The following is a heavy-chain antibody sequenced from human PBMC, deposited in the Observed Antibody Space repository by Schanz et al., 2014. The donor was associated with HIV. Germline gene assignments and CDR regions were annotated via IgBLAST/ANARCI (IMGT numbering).Heavy chain of an antibody. CDR1: GFTFSSKS. V-gene: IGHV3-21*02. CDR3: ARDLEDSSIAVPMDV. D-gene: IGHD6-6*01. J-gene: IGHJ6*02. Sequence: EVQLVESGGGLVKPGGSLRLSCAASGFTFSSKSMSWVRQAPGKGLEWVSSISAGSESVKYADSVRGRFTISRDNTESSLFLRMNSLTTEDTAVYYCARDLEDSSIAVPMDVWGQGTTVIVSS. CDR2: ISAGSESV.